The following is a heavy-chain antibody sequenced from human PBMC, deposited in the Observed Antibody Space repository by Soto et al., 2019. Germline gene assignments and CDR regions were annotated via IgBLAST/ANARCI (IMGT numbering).Heavy chain of an antibody. V-gene: IGHV1-18*01. J-gene: IGHJ4*02. D-gene: IGHD1-1*01. Sequence: QVHLVQSGAEVKKPGASVKVSCKGSGYAFTTYGITWVRQAPGQGLEWMGWIGAHNGNTNYAQKLQGRVTVTRDTSTSTAYMELRSLRAPDTAVYYCARGRYGDYWGQGALVTVSS. CDR3: ARGRYGDY. CDR1: GYAFTTYG. CDR2: IGAHNGNT.